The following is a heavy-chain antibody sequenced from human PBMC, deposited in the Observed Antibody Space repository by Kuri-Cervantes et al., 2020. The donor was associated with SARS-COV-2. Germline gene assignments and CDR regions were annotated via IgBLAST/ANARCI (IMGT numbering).Heavy chain of an antibody. J-gene: IGHJ4*02. CDR3: ARDGYDSSGYYLDY. V-gene: IGHV3-23*03. CDR1: GFTFSSYA. CDR2: IYSGGSST. D-gene: IGHD3-22*01. Sequence: GGCLRPSCAASGFTFSSYAMSWVRQAPGKGLERVSVIYSGGSSTYYADSVKGRFTISRDNSKNMLYLQMNSLRAEDTAVYYCARDGYDSSGYYLDYWGQGTLVTVSS.